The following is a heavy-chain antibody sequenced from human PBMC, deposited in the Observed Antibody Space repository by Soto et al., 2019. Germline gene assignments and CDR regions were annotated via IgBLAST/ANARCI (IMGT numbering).Heavy chain of an antibody. Sequence: SETLSRTCAGPGGSISSGGYSWSWIRQPPGKGLEWIVYIYHSGSTYYNPSLKSRVTISVDRSKNQSSLKLSSVTAADTAVYYCARVPSPWGQGTLVTVSS. CDR1: GGSISSGGYS. CDR2: IYHSGST. V-gene: IGHV4-30-2*01. J-gene: IGHJ5*02. CDR3: ARVPSP.